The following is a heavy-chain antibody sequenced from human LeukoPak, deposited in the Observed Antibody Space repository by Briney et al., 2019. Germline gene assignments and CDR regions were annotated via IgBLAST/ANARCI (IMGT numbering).Heavy chain of an antibody. J-gene: IGHJ4*02. CDR1: GYTFTSYD. D-gene: IGHD2-21*01. CDR2: MNPNSGNT. CDR3: ARSFVGTRKRNDY. Sequence: GASVTVSCTASGYTFTSYDINWVRQATGQGLEWMGWMNPNSGNTGYAQRFQGRVTMTKSTSISTAYMELSSLTSDDTAVYYCARSFVGTRKRNDYWGQGTLVTVSS. V-gene: IGHV1-8*01.